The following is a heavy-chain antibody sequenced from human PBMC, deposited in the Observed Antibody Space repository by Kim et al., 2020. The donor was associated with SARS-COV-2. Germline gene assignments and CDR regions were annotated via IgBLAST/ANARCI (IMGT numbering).Heavy chain of an antibody. CDR2: INHSGST. Sequence: SETLSLTCAVYGGSFSGYYWSWIRQPPGKGLEWIGEINHSGSTNYNPSLKSRVTISVDTSKNQFSLKLSSVTAADTAVYYCARGSEGITMIVVVKPYYYYGMDVWGQGTKVTVSS. CDR1: GGSFSGYY. D-gene: IGHD3-22*01. V-gene: IGHV4-34*01. CDR3: ARGSEGITMIVVVKPYYYYGMDV. J-gene: IGHJ6*02.